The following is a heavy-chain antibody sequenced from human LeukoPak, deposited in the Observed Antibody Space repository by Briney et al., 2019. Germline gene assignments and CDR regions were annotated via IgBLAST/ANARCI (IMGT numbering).Heavy chain of an antibody. CDR3: ARGRRHYDFWSGYYRNYYFDY. D-gene: IGHD3-3*01. CDR2: MNPKRGNT. V-gene: IGHV1-8*01. CDR1: GYTFTSYD. Sequence: ASVKVSCKASGYTFTSYDINWVRQAPGQGLEWMGWMNPKRGNTDYAQKLQGRVTITRNTSVSTAYMELSSLRSEDTAVYYCARGRRHYDFWSGYYRNYYFDYWGQGTLVTVSS. J-gene: IGHJ4*02.